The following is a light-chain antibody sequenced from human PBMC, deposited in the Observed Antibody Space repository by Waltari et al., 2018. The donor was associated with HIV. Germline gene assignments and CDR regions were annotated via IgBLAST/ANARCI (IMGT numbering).Light chain of an antibody. J-gene: IGKJ1*01. V-gene: IGKV3-20*01. CDR1: QTISSTY. CDR3: QQYIGSPRT. Sequence: EIAFTQSPDTLSFSPGERATLSCRTSQTISSTYLAWYQQKPGQAPRLLSYGASSSATGIPDRFSGSGSGTEFTLTISSLEPEDCSVYYCQQYIGSPRTFGQGTKVELK. CDR2: GAS.